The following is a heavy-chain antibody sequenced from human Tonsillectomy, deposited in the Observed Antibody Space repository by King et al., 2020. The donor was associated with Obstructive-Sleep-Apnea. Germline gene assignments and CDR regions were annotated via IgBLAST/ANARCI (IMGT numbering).Heavy chain of an antibody. CDR1: GFTFGDYY. CDR2: ISGSGTTI. Sequence: VQLVESGGDLVKPGGSLRLTCAASGFTFGDYYMTWIRQAPGRGLEWVSYISGSGTTIYYADSVRGRFAISRDNTKNSLFLQMDSLRVEDTAVYYCARGMQTFDPCGQGTLVTVSS. J-gene: IGHJ5*02. CDR3: ARGMQTFDP. V-gene: IGHV3-11*01.